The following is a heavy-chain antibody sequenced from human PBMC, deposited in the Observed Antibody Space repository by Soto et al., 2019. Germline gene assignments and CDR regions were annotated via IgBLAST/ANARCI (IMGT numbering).Heavy chain of an antibody. CDR3: ARGRDSSSFLDY. D-gene: IGHD6-13*01. J-gene: IGHJ4*02. Sequence: QVQLQQWGAGLLKPSETLSLTCAVYGGSFSGYYWSWIRQPPGQGLEWIGEINHSGSTNYNPSLKSRVTISVDTSKNQFSLKLSSVTAADTAVYYCARGRDSSSFLDYWGQGTLVTVSS. V-gene: IGHV4-34*01. CDR1: GGSFSGYY. CDR2: INHSGST.